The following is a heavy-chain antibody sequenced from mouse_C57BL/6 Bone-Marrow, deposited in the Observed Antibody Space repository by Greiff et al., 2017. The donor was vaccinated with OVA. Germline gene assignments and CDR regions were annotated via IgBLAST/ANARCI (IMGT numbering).Heavy chain of an antibody. D-gene: IGHD2-1*01. CDR3: TIHYCSYVYYAMDY. Sequence: QVQLKQPGAELVKPGASVKVSCKASGYTFTSYWMHWVKQRPGQGLEWIGRIHPSDSDTNYNQKFKGKATLTVDKSSSTAYLQLSSQTSEYAAVYCSTIHYCSYVYYAMDYWGQGTSVTVSS. CDR1: GYTFTSYW. CDR2: IHPSDSDT. J-gene: IGHJ4*01. V-gene: IGHV1-74*01.